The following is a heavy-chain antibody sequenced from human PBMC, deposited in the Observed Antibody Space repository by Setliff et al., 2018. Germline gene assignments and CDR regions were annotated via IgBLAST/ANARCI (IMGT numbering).Heavy chain of an antibody. CDR3: ARAVDSTGYFPFWYFDL. V-gene: IGHV4-61*10. CDR2: IYKTGNT. J-gene: IGHJ2*01. CDR1: GGASVSRGSYY. D-gene: IGHD3-22*01. Sequence: SETLSLTCTVSGGASVSRGSYYWSWIRQPAGEGLEWIGLIYKTGNTYYNPSLKSRVTISIDASENQFSLTLSSVTAADTAVYYCARAVDSTGYFPFWYFDLWGRGTLVTVSS.